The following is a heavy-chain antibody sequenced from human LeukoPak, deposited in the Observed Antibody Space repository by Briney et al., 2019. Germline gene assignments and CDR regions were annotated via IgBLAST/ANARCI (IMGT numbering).Heavy chain of an antibody. CDR3: AGSSSWYFFDY. CDR1: GFTFSTYA. J-gene: IGHJ4*02. Sequence: GGSLRLSCAASGFTFSTYALSWVRQAPGKGLEWVSTISGRGVTTYYADSVKGRFTISRDNSKNTLYLQMNSLRAEDAALYYCAGSSSWYFFDYWGQGTLVTVSS. D-gene: IGHD6-13*01. V-gene: IGHV3-23*01. CDR2: ISGRGVTT.